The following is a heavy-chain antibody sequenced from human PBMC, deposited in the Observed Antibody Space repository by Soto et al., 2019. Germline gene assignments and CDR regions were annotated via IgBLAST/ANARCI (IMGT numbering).Heavy chain of an antibody. D-gene: IGHD3-3*01. J-gene: IGHJ4*02. CDR1: GGSISSSSYY. CDR3: ARGLSGLLYRYYFDY. V-gene: IGHV4-39*07. Sequence: PSETLSLTCAVSGGSISSSSYYWAWIRQPPGKGLAWIGSIYYSGSTYYNPSLKSRVTISVDTSKNQFSLKLSSVTAADTAVYYCARGLSGLLYRYYFDYWGQGTLVTVS. CDR2: IYYSGST.